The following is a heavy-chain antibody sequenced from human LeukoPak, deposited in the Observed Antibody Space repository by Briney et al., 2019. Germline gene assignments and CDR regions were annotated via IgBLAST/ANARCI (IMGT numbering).Heavy chain of an antibody. CDR3: ARESLTWLQSRTSWFDP. D-gene: IGHD5-24*01. V-gene: IGHV4-39*07. Sequence: TASETLSLTCTVSGGSISSGSYYWSWIRQPAGKGLEWIGTIYYSGSTYYNPSLKSRVTISVDSSKNQFSLRLSSVTAADTAVYYCARESLTWLQSRTSWFDPWGQGTLVTVSS. CDR1: GGSISSGSYY. J-gene: IGHJ5*02. CDR2: IYYSGST.